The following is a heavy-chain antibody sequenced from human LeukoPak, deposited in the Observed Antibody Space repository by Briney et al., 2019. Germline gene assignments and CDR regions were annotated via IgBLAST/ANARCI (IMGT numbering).Heavy chain of an antibody. Sequence: PGGSLRLSCAASGFSFSGHWMHWAHQLPGKGLVWVSRISPTGSTTSYADSVKGRFTVSRDSAKNTLYLQVNNLRAEDTAVYYCARGPNSNWSGLDFWGQGTLLAVSS. CDR2: ISPTGSTT. CDR1: GFSFSGHW. V-gene: IGHV3-74*01. J-gene: IGHJ4*02. CDR3: ARGPNSNWSGLDF. D-gene: IGHD6-6*01.